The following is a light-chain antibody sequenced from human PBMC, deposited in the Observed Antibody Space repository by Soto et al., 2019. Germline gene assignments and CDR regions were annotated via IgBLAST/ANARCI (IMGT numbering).Light chain of an antibody. CDR1: QSVSSY. V-gene: IGKV3-11*01. CDR2: DAS. CDR3: QQRSNWPPT. Sequence: IVLKQALTTLSLSPGERATFSCRTSQSVSSYLAWYQQKPGQAPRLLIYDASNWATGIPARFSGSGSGTDFTLTISSLEPEDFAVYYCQQRSNWPPTFCQGTKVDIK. J-gene: IGKJ1*01.